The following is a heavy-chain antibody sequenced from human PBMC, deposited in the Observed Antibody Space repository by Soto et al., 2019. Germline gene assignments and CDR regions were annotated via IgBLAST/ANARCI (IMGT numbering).Heavy chain of an antibody. Sequence: GGSLRLSCAPSGFSFSIYAMTWVRQAPGKGLEWVSVISISGGNTYYADSVKARFTISRDTSEKTVYLQMNSLRAEDTAVYFCAKVKLPGALAVDGMDDWGQGTTVPASS. D-gene: IGHD1-7*01. CDR1: GFSFSIYA. CDR3: AKVKLPGALAVDGMDD. J-gene: IGHJ6*02. V-gene: IGHV3-23*01. CDR2: ISISGGNT.